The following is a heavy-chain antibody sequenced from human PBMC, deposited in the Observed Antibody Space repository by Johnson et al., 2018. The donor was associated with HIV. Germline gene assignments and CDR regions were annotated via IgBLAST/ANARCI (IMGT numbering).Heavy chain of an antibody. J-gene: IGHJ3*02. V-gene: IGHV3-53*01. CDR2: IYSGGST. CDR1: GFTVSSNY. D-gene: IGHD1-7*01. CDR3: ARDRAWNYEGAFDI. Sequence: MQLVESGGGLIQPGGSLRLSCAASGFTVSSNYMSWVRQAPGKGLEWVSVIYSGGSTYYADSVKGRFTISRDNSKNTLYLQMNSLRADDTAVYYCARDRAWNYEGAFDIWGQGTMVTVSS.